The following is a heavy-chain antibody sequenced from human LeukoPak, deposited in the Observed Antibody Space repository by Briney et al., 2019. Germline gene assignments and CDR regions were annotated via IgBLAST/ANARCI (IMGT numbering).Heavy chain of an antibody. D-gene: IGHD5-18*01. V-gene: IGHV3-64*01. CDR1: GFTFSNYA. Sequence: GGSLRLSCAASGFTFSNYAMHWVRQAPGKGLEYVSVISSNGGTTYYANPVKGRFTISRDNSKNTLYLQMGSLRAEDVAVYYCARGGDRGYSYGYYFDYWGQGTLVTVSS. CDR3: ARGGDRGYSYGYYFDY. J-gene: IGHJ4*02. CDR2: ISSNGGTT.